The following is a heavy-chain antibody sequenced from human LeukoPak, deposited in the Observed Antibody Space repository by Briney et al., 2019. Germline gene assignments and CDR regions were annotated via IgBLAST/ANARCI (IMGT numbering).Heavy chain of an antibody. Sequence: GALRLSCAASGFTFRTYSIHWVRQAPGKGLEWVTVVSADGRTQLYSDSVKGRFNVSRDNSLNTLHLQMNSLKTEDTAVYYCAREFGHNRWYFDYWGQGALVTVSS. J-gene: IGHJ4*02. CDR1: GFTFRTYS. V-gene: IGHV3-30*03. CDR2: VSADGRTQ. CDR3: AREFGHNRWYFDY. D-gene: IGHD5-24*01.